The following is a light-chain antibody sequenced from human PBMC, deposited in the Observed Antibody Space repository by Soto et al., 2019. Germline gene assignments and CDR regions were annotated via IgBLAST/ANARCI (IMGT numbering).Light chain of an antibody. CDR1: QSVSSY. CDR2: DAS. CDR3: QQRSNWPPLT. Sequence: EIVMTQSPATLPLSPGERATLSCRASQSVSSYLAWYQQKPGQAPRLLIYDASNRATGIPARFSGSGSGTDFTLTISSLEPEDFAVYYCQQRSNWPPLTFGGGTKVDI. J-gene: IGKJ4*01. V-gene: IGKV3-11*01.